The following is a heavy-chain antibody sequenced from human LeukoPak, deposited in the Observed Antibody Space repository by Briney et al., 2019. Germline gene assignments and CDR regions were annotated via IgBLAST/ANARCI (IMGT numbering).Heavy chain of an antibody. J-gene: IGHJ4*02. CDR3: AKGSSGYLVDF. V-gene: IGHV3-23*01. CDR1: GFIFNNYG. D-gene: IGHD3-22*01. CDR2: ISNDGGGT. Sequence: GGSLRLSCAASGFIFNNYGLIWVRQAPGKGLEWVSAISNDGGGTNYADFVKGRFTISRDNSKNTLFLQMNSLRAEDTALYYCAKGSSGYLVDFWGQGTLVTVSS.